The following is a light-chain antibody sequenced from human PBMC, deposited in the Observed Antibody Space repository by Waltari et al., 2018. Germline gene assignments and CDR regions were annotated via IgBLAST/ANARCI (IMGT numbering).Light chain of an antibody. V-gene: IGKV4-1*01. Sequence: DIVMNQAPDSLSVSLGERATINCKSSQSVLYSPNNKNYLAWYQQKPGQPPKLLICWASIRESGVPDRFSGSGSGTDFTLTISSLQAEDVAVYYCQQYYSTPPTFGQGTKVEIK. J-gene: IGKJ1*01. CDR2: WAS. CDR1: QSVLYSPNNKNY. CDR3: QQYYSTPPT.